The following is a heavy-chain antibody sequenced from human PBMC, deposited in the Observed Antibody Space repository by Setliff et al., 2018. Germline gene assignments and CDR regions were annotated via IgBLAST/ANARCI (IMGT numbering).Heavy chain of an antibody. D-gene: IGHD3-3*01. CDR2: IYTSDST. CDR3: ARMSGFQYIDV. J-gene: IGHJ6*03. V-gene: IGHV4-61*09. Sequence: PSETLSLTCTVSGDSISGAYYYWSWIRQPAGKGLEWIGQIYTSDSTNYNPSLRSRVTISVDTPKNQFSLSLTSVTAEDTAVYYCARMSGFQYIDVWDKGTTVTVSS. CDR1: GDSISGAYYY.